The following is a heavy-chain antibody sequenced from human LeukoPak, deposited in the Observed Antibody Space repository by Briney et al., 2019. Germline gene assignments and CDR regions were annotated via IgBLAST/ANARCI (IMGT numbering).Heavy chain of an antibody. V-gene: IGHV3-48*01. J-gene: IGHJ4*02. D-gene: IGHD6-13*01. CDR1: GFTFSSYS. CDR2: ISSSSSTI. Sequence: GGSLRLSCAASGFTFSSYSMNWVRQGPGKGLEWVSYISSSSSTIYYADSVKGRFTISRDNAMDSLYLQMNSLRAEDTAVYYCARSEGDSTATPLDYWGQGTLVTVSS. CDR3: ARSEGDSTATPLDY.